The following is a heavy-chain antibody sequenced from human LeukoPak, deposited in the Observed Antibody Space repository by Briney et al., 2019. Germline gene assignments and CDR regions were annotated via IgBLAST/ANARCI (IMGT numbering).Heavy chain of an antibody. CDR1: GGSISSYY. Sequence: SETLSLTCTVSGGSISSYYWSWIRQPPGKGLEWIGYIHYSGSTNYNPSLKSRVTMSVDTSKNQFSLKLSSVTAADTALYYCARGIWEMATIPYWYFDIWGRGTLVTVSS. J-gene: IGHJ2*01. CDR3: ARGIWEMATIPYWYFDI. CDR2: IHYSGST. V-gene: IGHV4-59*12. D-gene: IGHD5-24*01.